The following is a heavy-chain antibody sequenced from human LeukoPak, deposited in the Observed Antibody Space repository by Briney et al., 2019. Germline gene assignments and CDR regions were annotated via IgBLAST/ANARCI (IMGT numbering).Heavy chain of an antibody. CDR1: GGSISSYY. D-gene: IGHD1-26*01. J-gene: IGHJ4*02. Sequence: ETLSLTCTVSGGSISSYYWSWIRQPPGKGLEWVSAISGSGGSTYYADSVKGRFTISRDNSKNTLYLQVNSLRAEDTAVYYCAKTIVGAIIDYWGQGTLVTVSS. V-gene: IGHV3-23*01. CDR2: ISGSGGST. CDR3: AKTIVGAIIDY.